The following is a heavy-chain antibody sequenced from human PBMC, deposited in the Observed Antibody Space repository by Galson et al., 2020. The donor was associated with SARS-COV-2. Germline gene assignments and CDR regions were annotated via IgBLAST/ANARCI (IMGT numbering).Heavy chain of an antibody. CDR1: GDSISSSSYY. J-gene: IGHJ3*02. V-gene: IGHV4-39*07. D-gene: IGHD2-2*02. CDR2: IYYTGST. CDR3: ARDCSSTSCYMSDAFDI. Sequence: SETLSLTCTVSGDSISSSSYYWGWIRQPTGKGLEWIGSIYYTGSTYFNPSLKSRVAMSVDTSKNRFSLNLSSVTAADTAVYYCARDCSSTSCYMSDAFDIWGQGTMVTVSS.